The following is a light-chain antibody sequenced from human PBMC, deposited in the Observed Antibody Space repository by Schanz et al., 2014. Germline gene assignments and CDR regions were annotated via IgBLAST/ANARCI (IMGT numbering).Light chain of an antibody. Sequence: EIVLTQSPGTLSLSPGERATLSCRASQSVSRNYLAWYQQEAGQAPRLLISGASSRATGMPDRFSGSGSGTDFTLTISRLEPEDFAVYYCQQYATSPLTFGGGTKVEIK. CDR1: QSVSRNY. CDR2: GAS. V-gene: IGKV3-20*01. J-gene: IGKJ4*01. CDR3: QQYATSPLT.